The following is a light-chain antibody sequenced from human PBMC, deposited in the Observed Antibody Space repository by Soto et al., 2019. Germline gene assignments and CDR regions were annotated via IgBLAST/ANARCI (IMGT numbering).Light chain of an antibody. CDR1: HDIGNS. CDR3: QQSYSTPQT. J-gene: IGKJ1*01. CDR2: DAY. V-gene: IGKV1-39*01. Sequence: DIQMTQSPPSLSASVGDRVTITCQASHDIGNSLNWYQDKPGQAPKLVIYDAYNLETGVPSTFSGNGYGTDFTLTISSLQPEDFATYYCQQSYSTPQTFGQGTKVDIK.